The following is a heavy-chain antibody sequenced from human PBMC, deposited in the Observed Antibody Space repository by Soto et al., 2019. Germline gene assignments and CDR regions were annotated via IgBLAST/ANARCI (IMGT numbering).Heavy chain of an antibody. J-gene: IGHJ6*02. CDR3: ARAFWSGYFVYYYGMDV. D-gene: IGHD3-3*01. CDR2: ISYDGSNK. Sequence: GSLRLSCAASGFTFSSYAMHWVRQAPVKGLEWVAVISYDGSNKYYADSVKGRFTISRDNSKNTLYLQMNSLRAEDTAVYYCARAFWSGYFVYYYGMDVWGQGTTVTVSS. CDR1: GFTFSSYA. V-gene: IGHV3-30-3*01.